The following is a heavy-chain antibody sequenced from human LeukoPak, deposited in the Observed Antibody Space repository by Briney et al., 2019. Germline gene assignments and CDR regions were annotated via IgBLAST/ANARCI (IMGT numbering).Heavy chain of an antibody. J-gene: IGHJ4*02. CDR3: ARASGYFNYYFDY. CDR1: GFTFSSYA. CDR2: ISGSGGST. Sequence: GGSLRLSCAASGFTFSSYAMSWVRQAPGKGLEWVSAISGSGGSTYYADSVKGRFTISRDNSKNTLYLQMNSLRAEDTAVYYCARASGYFNYYFDYWGQGTLVTVSS. D-gene: IGHD3-22*01. V-gene: IGHV3-23*01.